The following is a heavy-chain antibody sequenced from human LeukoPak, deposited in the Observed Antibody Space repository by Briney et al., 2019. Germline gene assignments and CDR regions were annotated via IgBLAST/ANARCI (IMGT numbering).Heavy chain of an antibody. CDR3: ARTSYDFWSGYSDAFDI. D-gene: IGHD3-3*01. J-gene: IGHJ3*02. CDR1: GFTFSSYW. Sequence: GGSLRLSCAAYGFTFSSYWMSWVRQAPGKGLEWVANIKQDGSEKYYVDSVKGRFTISRDNAKNSLYLQMNSLRAEDTAVYYCARTSYDFWSGYSDAFDIWGQGTMVTVSS. V-gene: IGHV3-7*01. CDR2: IKQDGSEK.